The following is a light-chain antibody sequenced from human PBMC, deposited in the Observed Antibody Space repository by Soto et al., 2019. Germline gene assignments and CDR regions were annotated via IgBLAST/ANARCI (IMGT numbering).Light chain of an antibody. J-gene: IGKJ3*01. CDR2: DAS. V-gene: IGKV3-11*01. CDR3: QQRSNGLS. CDR1: QSVSRN. Sequence: EIVLTQSPAILSLSPGERATFSCRASQSVSRNLDWYQHKPGQTPRLLIYDASNRATGIPVRFSDSGSGTDFTLTISSLEPEDSAVYYCQQRSNGLSFGPGTKVDIK.